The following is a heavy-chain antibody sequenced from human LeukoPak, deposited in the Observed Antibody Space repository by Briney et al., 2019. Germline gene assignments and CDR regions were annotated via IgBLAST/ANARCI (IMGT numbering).Heavy chain of an antibody. D-gene: IGHD3-10*01. CDR2: IYHSGST. V-gene: IGHV4-30-2*01. Sequence: SETLSLTCAVSGGSISSGGYSWSWIRQPPGKGLEWIEYIYHSGSTYYNPSLKSRVTISVDRSKNQFSLKLSSVTAADTAVYYCARSRFGELLRPNAFDIWGQETMVTVSS. J-gene: IGHJ3*02. CDR1: GGSISSGGYS. CDR3: ARSRFGELLRPNAFDI.